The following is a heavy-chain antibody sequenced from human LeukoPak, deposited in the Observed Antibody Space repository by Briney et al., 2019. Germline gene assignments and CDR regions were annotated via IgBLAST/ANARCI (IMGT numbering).Heavy chain of an antibody. Sequence: GGSLRLSCVASGFTFSTYGMHWVRQAPGKGLEWVAFIRYDGSNKYYADSVKGRFTISRDNSKNTLYLQMNSLRAEDTAVYYCASAYYYDSSASPVGDYWGQGTLVTVSS. CDR2: IRYDGSNK. CDR3: ASAYYYDSSASPVGDY. J-gene: IGHJ4*02. CDR1: GFTFSTYG. V-gene: IGHV3-30*02. D-gene: IGHD3-22*01.